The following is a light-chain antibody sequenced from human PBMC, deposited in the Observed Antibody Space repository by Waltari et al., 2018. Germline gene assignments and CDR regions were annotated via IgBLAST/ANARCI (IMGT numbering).Light chain of an antibody. CDR1: QGISNY. CDR3: QKYNSAPPLT. CDR2: AAS. J-gene: IGKJ4*01. V-gene: IGKV1-27*01. Sequence: DIQMTQSPSSLSASVGDRVTITCRASQGISNYLAWYQQKPGKVPKLLIYAASTLESGVPSRFSGSGSGTDFTLTISSLQPEDVATYYCQKYNSAPPLTFGGGTKVEIK.